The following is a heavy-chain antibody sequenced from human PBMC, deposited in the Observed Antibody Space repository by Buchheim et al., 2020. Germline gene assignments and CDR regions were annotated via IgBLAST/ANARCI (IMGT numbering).Heavy chain of an antibody. V-gene: IGHV3-13*01. CDR2: IGTAGDT. Sequence: EVQLVESGGGLVQPGGSLRLSCAASGFTFSSYDMHWVRQATGKGLEWVSAIGTAGDTYYPGSVKGRFTISRENAKNSLYLQMNSLRAGDTAVYYCARGYYDILTGSSRGWYFDLWGRGTL. CDR3: ARGYYDILTGSSRGWYFDL. CDR1: GFTFSSYD. J-gene: IGHJ2*01. D-gene: IGHD3-9*01.